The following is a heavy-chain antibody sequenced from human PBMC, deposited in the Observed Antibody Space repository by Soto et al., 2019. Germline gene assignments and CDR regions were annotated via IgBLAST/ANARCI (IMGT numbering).Heavy chain of an antibody. V-gene: IGHV3-48*04. D-gene: IGHD3-10*01. J-gene: IGHJ5*02. CDR2: ISSSGSTI. CDR3: ARVRYNGSGSSINWFDP. CDR1: GFTFSSYS. Sequence: PGGSLRLSCAASGFTFSSYSMSWFRQAPGKGLEWVSYISSSGSTIYYADSVKGRFTISRDNAKNSLYLQMNSLRAEDTAVYYCARVRYNGSGSSINWFDPWGQGTLVTVSS.